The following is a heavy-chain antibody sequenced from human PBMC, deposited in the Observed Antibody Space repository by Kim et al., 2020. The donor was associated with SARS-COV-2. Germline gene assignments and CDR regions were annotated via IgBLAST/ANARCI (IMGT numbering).Heavy chain of an antibody. CDR2: INHSGST. Sequence: SETLSLTCAVYGGSFSGYYWSWIRQPPGKGLEWIGEINHSGSTNYNPSLKSRVTISVDTSKNQFSLKLSSVTAADTAVYYCARERSNFMITFGGPIYYFDYWGQGTLVTVSS. J-gene: IGHJ4*02. CDR1: GGSFSGYY. V-gene: IGHV4-34*01. D-gene: IGHD3-16*01. CDR3: ARERSNFMITFGGPIYYFDY.